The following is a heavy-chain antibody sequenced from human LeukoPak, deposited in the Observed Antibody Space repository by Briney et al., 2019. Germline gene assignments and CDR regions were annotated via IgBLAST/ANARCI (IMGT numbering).Heavy chain of an antibody. Sequence: SETLSLTCNVSGGSISSDMYYWNWIRQPAGKGLEWIGRIYSSGSTNYNPSLRSRVTISVDTSKNQFSLKLNSVTAADTAVYYCARSHGSGSYYNLNDYWGQGTLVTVSS. V-gene: IGHV4-61*02. CDR2: IYSSGST. J-gene: IGHJ4*02. CDR3: ARSHGSGSYYNLNDY. D-gene: IGHD3-10*01. CDR1: GGSISSDMYY.